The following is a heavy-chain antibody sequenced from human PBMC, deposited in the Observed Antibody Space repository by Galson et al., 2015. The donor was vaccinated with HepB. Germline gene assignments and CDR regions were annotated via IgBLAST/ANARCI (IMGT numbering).Heavy chain of an antibody. J-gene: IGHJ3*02. CDR1: GFTFSSYA. V-gene: IGHV3-30*04. D-gene: IGHD3-22*01. Sequence: SLRLSCAASGFTFSSYAMHWVRQAPGKGPEWVAVISYGGSNKYYADSVKGRFTISRDNSKNTLYLQMNSLRAEDTAVYYCARFRTVVVIRGDAFDIWGQGTMVTVSS. CDR3: ARFRTVVVIRGDAFDI. CDR2: ISYGGSNK.